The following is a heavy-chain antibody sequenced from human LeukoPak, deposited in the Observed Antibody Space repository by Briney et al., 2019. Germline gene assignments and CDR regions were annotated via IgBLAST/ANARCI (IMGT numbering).Heavy chain of an antibody. CDR2: IYYSGST. Sequence: NPSETLSLTCTVSGGSISSGGYYWSWIRQHPGKGLEWIGYIYYSGSTYYNPSLKSRVTISVDTSKNQFSLKLSSVTAADTAVYYCARGGVYGSGWYPYYFDYWGQGTLVTVSS. J-gene: IGHJ4*02. V-gene: IGHV4-31*03. D-gene: IGHD6-19*01. CDR1: GGSISSGGYY. CDR3: ARGGVYGSGWYPYYFDY.